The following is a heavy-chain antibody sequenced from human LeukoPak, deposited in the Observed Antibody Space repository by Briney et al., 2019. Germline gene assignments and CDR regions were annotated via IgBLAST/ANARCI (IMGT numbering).Heavy chain of an antibody. CDR2: INRSGST. J-gene: IGHJ6*02. V-gene: IGHV4-34*01. D-gene: IGHD4-23*01. Sequence: PSGTLSLTCAVYGGSFRGYYWSWIRQPPGKGLEWIGEINRSGSTNYNPSLKSRVTISVDTSKNQFSLELSSVTAADTAVYYCARRTVVSKGTRRSSHGMDVWGQGTTVTVSS. CDR3: ARRTVVSKGTRRSSHGMDV. CDR1: GGSFRGYY.